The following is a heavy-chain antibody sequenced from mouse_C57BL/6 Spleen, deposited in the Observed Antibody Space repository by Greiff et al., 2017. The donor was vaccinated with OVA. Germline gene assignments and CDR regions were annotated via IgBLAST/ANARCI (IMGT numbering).Heavy chain of an antibody. CDR3: ARSGSNYDY. D-gene: IGHD2-5*01. CDR2: INPGSGGT. Sequence: LQESGAELVRPGTSVKVSCKASGYAFTNYLIEWVKQRPGQGLEWIGVINPGSGGTNYNEKFKGKATLTADKSSSTAYMQLSSLTSEDSAVYFCARSGSNYDYWGQGTTLTVSS. J-gene: IGHJ2*01. CDR1: GYAFTNYL. V-gene: IGHV1-54*01.